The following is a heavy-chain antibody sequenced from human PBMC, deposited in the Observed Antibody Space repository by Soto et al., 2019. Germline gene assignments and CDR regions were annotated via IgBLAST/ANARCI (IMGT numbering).Heavy chain of an antibody. CDR1: GFTFSSYE. Sequence: EVQLVESGGGLVQPGGSLRLSCAASGFTFSSYEMNWVRQAPGKGLEWVSYISSSSSYIYYADSVKGRFTISRDNAKNSLYLQMNSLRAEDTAVYYCARAYGDFDYWGQGTLVTVSS. D-gene: IGHD4-17*01. J-gene: IGHJ4*02. CDR2: ISSSSSYI. V-gene: IGHV3-48*03. CDR3: ARAYGDFDY.